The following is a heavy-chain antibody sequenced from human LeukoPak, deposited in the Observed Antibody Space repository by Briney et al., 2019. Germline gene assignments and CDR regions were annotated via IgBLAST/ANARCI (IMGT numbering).Heavy chain of an antibody. D-gene: IGHD6-13*01. J-gene: IGHJ4*02. Sequence: GGSLGLSCAASGFPFNAYWMTWVRQAPGKGLEWVANIRQDGGTKYYVDSVKGRFTISRDNAMNSLYLQMNSLRAEDTAIYYCARSLPYGTTWYGRSDFWGQGTLVTVSS. CDR2: IRQDGGTK. V-gene: IGHV3-7*03. CDR3: ARSLPYGTTWYGRSDF. CDR1: GFPFNAYW.